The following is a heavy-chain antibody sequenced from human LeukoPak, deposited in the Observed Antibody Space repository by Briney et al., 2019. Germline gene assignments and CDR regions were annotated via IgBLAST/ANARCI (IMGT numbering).Heavy chain of an antibody. J-gene: IGHJ4*02. D-gene: IGHD2-2*01. V-gene: IGHV4-30-4*08. CDR2: IYYSGST. Sequence: SQTLSLTCTVSGGSISSGDYYWSWIRQPPGKGLEWIGYIYYSGSTYYNPSLKSRITISLDTSKNQFSLKLSSVTAADTAVYYCARYYCRGTAYYYFDYWGQGNLVTVSS. CDR3: ARYYCRGTAYYYFDY. CDR1: GGSISSGDYY.